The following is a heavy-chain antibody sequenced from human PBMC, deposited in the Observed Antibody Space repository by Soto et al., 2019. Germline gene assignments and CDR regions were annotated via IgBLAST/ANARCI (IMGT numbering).Heavy chain of an antibody. CDR2: ISYDGSNK. D-gene: IGHD3-16*01. CDR1: GFTFSSYA. CDR3: VKDVGYGFILYDF. J-gene: IGHJ4*02. Sequence: GGSLRLSCAASGFTFSSYAMHWVRQAPGKGVEWVAVISYDGSNKHYADSVKGRFTIFRDNSKNALYLQMNSLRAEDSAIYYCVKDVGYGFILYDFWGQGTLVTVSS. V-gene: IGHV3-30-3*01.